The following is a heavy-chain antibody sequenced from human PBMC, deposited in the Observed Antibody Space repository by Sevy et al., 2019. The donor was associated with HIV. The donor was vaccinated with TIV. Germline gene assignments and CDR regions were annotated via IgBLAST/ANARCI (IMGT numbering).Heavy chain of an antibody. CDR1: GGTFSSYA. CDR3: ARAGYNWKKKSSFDI. CDR2: IIPIFGTA. J-gene: IGHJ3*02. V-gene: IGHV1-69*13. D-gene: IGHD1-20*01. Sequence: ASVKVSCKASGGTFSSYAISWVRQAPGQGLEWMGGIIPIFGTANYAQKFQGRVTITADESTSTAYMELSSLRSEDTAVYYWARAGYNWKKKSSFDIWGQGTMVTVSS.